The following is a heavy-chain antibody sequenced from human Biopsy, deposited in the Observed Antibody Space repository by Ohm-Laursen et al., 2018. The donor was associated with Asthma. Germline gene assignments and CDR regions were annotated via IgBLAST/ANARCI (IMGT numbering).Heavy chain of an antibody. CDR1: GFSFDDCA. CDR2: ISWNSGNI. V-gene: IGHV3-9*01. D-gene: IGHD3-10*01. J-gene: IGHJ4*02. Sequence: SLRLSCAATGFSFDDCAMHWVRQAPGKGLEWVSSISWNSGNIDYAVSVKGRFTISRDNSMNTLYLHMNSLRVEDTAVYYCARGLDYSGRSGFDYWGQGTLVTVSS. CDR3: ARGLDYSGRSGFDY.